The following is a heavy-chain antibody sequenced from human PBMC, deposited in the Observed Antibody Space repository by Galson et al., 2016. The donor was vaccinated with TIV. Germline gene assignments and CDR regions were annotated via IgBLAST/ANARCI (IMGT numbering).Heavy chain of an antibody. CDR3: AKGKEYYEF. J-gene: IGHJ4*02. V-gene: IGHV5-51*03. CDR1: GYMFNAHW. CDR2: MNPGDSET. D-gene: IGHD3-16*01. Sequence: QSGAEVKKPGESLIISCKASGYMFNAHWFGWVRQMPGKGPEWIGIMNPGDSETRYSPSFEGQVTISADNSISTAYLQWHSLKASDTAVYYCAKGKEYYEFWGQGTLVTVSS.